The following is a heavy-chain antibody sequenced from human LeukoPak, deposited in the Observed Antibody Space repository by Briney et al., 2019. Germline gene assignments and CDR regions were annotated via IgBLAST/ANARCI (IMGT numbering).Heavy chain of an antibody. D-gene: IGHD4-11*01. CDR3: ARLDYSNYPNWFDP. Sequence: PSETLSLTCTVSGGSISSYYWSWIRQPPGKGLEWIGYIYYSGSTYYNPSLKSRVTISVDTSKNQFSLKLSSVTAADTAVYYCARLDYSNYPNWFDPWGQGTLVTVSS. CDR2: IYYSGST. CDR1: GGSISSYY. V-gene: IGHV4-59*04. J-gene: IGHJ5*02.